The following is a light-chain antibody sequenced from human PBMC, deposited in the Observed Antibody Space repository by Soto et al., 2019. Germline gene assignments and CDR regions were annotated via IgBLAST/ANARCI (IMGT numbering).Light chain of an antibody. CDR3: HQRSTWPFT. V-gene: IGKV3-11*01. CDR1: QIISSY. CDR2: DAS. Sequence: EIVLTQSPATLSLSPGERATLSCRASQIISSYLAWYQQKPDQAPRLLIYDASNRATGIPARFSGSGSGTDFTLTISSLEPEDFAVYYCHQRSTWPFTFGPGTKVDIK. J-gene: IGKJ3*01.